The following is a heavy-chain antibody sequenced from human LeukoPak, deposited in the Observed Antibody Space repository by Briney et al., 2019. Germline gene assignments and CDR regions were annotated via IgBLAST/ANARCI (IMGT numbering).Heavy chain of an antibody. Sequence: PGGSLRLSCAASGFAFSTYEMRWVRQAPGKGLEWVSHITSSSGNQLYADSVKGRFTISRDNSKNSVYLQMNSLRVEDTAVYYCARGYGSGHHYHDAFDMWGQGTLVTVSS. CDR3: ARGYGSGHHYHDAFDM. V-gene: IGHV3-48*03. J-gene: IGHJ3*02. CDR1: GFAFSTYE. D-gene: IGHD3-10*01. CDR2: ITSSSGNQ.